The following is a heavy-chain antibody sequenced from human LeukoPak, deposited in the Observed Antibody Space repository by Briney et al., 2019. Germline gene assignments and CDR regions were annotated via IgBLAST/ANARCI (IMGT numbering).Heavy chain of an antibody. Sequence: SETLSLTCAVYGGSFSGYYWSWIRQPPGKGLEWIGEINHSGSTNYNPSLKSRVTISVDTSKNQFSLKLSSVTAADTAVYYCARGGITIFGVVIIGPPFDYWGQGTLVTVSS. CDR2: INHSGST. V-gene: IGHV4-34*01. J-gene: IGHJ4*02. CDR3: ARGGITIFGVVIIGPPFDY. D-gene: IGHD3-3*01. CDR1: GGSFSGYY.